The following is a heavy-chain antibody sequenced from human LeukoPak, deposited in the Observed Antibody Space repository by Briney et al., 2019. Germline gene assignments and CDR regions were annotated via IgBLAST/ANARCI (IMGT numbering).Heavy chain of an antibody. CDR1: GYTFTSYY. J-gene: IGHJ4*02. CDR3: ARLCSGGSCYADFDY. D-gene: IGHD2-15*01. Sequence: ASVKVSCKASGYTFTSYYMHWVRQAPGQGLEWMGIINPSGGSTSYAQKFQGRVTMTRDMSTSTVYMELSSLRSEATAVYYCARLCSGGSCYADFDYWGQGTLVTVSS. V-gene: IGHV1-46*01. CDR2: INPSGGST.